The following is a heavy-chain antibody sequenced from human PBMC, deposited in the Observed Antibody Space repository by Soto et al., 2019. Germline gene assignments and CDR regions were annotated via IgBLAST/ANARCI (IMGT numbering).Heavy chain of an antibody. J-gene: IGHJ6*02. Sequence: SGTLSRTCTVFGGSITSSYWSCIRRPPGKGLEWIAYIYDTGISGYTPSTSYNPALKSRVTMSVDTSKSQFSLKLTSVTAADTAVYYCARGEDAFFYYGLDVWRQGITVTVSS. CDR1: GGSITSSY. V-gene: IGHV4-59*01. CDR2: IYDTGISGYTPST. CDR3: ARGEDAFFYYGLDV.